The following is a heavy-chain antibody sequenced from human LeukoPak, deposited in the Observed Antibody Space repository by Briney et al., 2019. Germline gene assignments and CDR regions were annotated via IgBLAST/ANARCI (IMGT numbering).Heavy chain of an antibody. J-gene: IGHJ4*03. CDR1: GFTVSGNY. D-gene: IGHD1-26*01. Sequence: PGGSLRLSCAASGFTVSGNYMSWVRQAPGKGLEGVSVIYSGGSTYYADSVKGRFTISRDNSKNALYLQMNSLRAEDTAVYYCARSPQYSGSYFGCWGQGTLVTVSS. V-gene: IGHV3-66*01. CDR3: ARSPQYSGSYFGC. CDR2: IYSGGST.